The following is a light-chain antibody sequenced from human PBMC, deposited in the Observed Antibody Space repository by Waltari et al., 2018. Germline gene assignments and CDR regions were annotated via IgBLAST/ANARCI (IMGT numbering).Light chain of an antibody. Sequence: DIQMTQSPSSLSASVGDRITITCRASQTINSYLNWYQQKPGKAPKLLIYAASSLQSGVPSRFSGTGSGTDFTLTISNLQPEDFATYYCHQYNSYPWTFGQGTKVEIK. CDR2: AAS. J-gene: IGKJ1*01. CDR1: QTINSY. CDR3: HQYNSYPWT. V-gene: IGKV1-39*01.